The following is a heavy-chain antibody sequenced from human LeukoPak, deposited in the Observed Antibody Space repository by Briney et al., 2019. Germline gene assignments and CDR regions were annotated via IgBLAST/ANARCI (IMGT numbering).Heavy chain of an antibody. Sequence: ASVKVSCKASGYTFTNYYMHWVRQAPGQGLAWMGIINPSGGYTTYAQKFQGRVTMARDTSTSTVSMELSSLRSEDTAVYFCARQEDSSGYYYYYWGQGTLVTVSS. V-gene: IGHV1-46*01. CDR2: INPSGGYT. D-gene: IGHD3-22*01. CDR3: ARQEDSSGYYYYY. CDR1: GYTFTNYY. J-gene: IGHJ4*02.